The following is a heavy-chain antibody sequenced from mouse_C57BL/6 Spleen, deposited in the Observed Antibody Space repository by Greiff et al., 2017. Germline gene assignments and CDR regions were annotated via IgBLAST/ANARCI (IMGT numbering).Heavy chain of an antibody. CDR2: ISYDGSN. V-gene: IGHV3-6*01. CDR3: AKGISRQLKGGFAY. D-gene: IGHD3-2*02. Sequence: EVQLVESGPGLVKPSQSLSLTCSVTGYSITSGYYWNWIRQFPGNKLEWMGYISYDGSNNYNPSLKNRISITRDTSKNQFFLKLNSVTTEDTATYYCAKGISRQLKGGFAYWGQGTLVTVSA. CDR1: GYSITSGYY. J-gene: IGHJ3*01.